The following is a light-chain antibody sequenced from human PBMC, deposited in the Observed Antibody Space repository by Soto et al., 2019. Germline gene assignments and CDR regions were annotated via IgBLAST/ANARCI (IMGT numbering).Light chain of an antibody. J-gene: IGKJ1*01. CDR2: LGS. V-gene: IGKV2-28*01. CDR3: MQALQTPWT. CDR1: QSLLHSNGYNY. Sequence: DIVMTQSPLSLPVTPGEPASISCRSSQSLLHSNGYNYLDWYPQKPGQSPQLLIYLGSNRASGVPDRFSGSGSGTDFTLKISRVEAEDVGVYYCMQALQTPWTFGQGTKVAIK.